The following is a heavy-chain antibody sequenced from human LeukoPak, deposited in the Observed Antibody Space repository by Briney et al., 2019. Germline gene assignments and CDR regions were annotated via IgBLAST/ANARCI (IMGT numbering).Heavy chain of an antibody. Sequence: PSETLSLTCSVSGDPVSSSGYHWSWIRQPPGKGLEWIGYIYSSGSTNYNPSLKSRITISVDTSKNQFSLKLSSVTAADTAVYYCARFAYCGGHCWYYFDYWGQGSLVTVSS. CDR1: GDPVSSSGYH. J-gene: IGHJ4*02. D-gene: IGHD2-21*02. CDR3: ARFAYCGGHCWYYFDY. V-gene: IGHV4-61*08. CDR2: IYSSGST.